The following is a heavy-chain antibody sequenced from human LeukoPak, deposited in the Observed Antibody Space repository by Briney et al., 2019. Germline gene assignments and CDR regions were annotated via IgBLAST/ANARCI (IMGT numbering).Heavy chain of an antibody. CDR2: IYYSGST. CDR3: ARHNVRELLLEGAFDI. D-gene: IGHD1-26*01. J-gene: IGHJ3*02. CDR1: GGSISSYY. Sequence: SETQSLTCTVSGGSISSYYWSWIRQPPGKGLEWIGYIYYSGSTNYNPSLKSRVTISVDTSKNQFSLKLSSVTAADTAVYYCARHNVRELLLEGAFDIWGQGTMVTVSS. V-gene: IGHV4-59*08.